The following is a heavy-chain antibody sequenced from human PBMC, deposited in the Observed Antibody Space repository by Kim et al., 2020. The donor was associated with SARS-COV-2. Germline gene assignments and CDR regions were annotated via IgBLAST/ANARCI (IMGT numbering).Heavy chain of an antibody. CDR1: GYTFTSYA. CDR3: ARGDYDDITGYAAVSYY. J-gene: IGHJ6*01. CDR2: IIAIIGTT. Sequence: ASVKVSCKASGYTFTSYAISWVRQAPGQGLEWMGWIIAIIGTTNYAQKLQGRVTITTDTSTSTAYMELSSLRSDDTAVYYCARGDYDDITGYAAVSYY. D-gene: IGHD3-22*01. V-gene: IGHV1-18*01.